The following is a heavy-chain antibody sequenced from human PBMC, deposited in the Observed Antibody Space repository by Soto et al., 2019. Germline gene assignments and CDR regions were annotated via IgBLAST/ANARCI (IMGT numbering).Heavy chain of an antibody. V-gene: IGHV3-66*01. CDR1: GFTVTSNY. D-gene: IGHD4-4*01. CDR3: ARAPTITTNFDY. CDR2: IHSGGTT. J-gene: IGHJ4*02. Sequence: PGGSLRLSCAVSGFTVTSNYMSWVRQAPGKGPEWVSIIHSGGTTNYADSVRGRFTISRDNSHNTVYLQMNSLRVEDTAVYYCARAPTITTNFDYWGQGTQVTVSS.